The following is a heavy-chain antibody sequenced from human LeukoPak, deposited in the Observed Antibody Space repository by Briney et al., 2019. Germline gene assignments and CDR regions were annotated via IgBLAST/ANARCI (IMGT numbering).Heavy chain of an antibody. Sequence: SVRVSCKASGGTFSSYAISWVRQAPGQGLEWMGRIIPILGIANYAQKFQGRVTITADKSTSTAYMELSSLRSEDTAVYYCASRAYGGNSPEYFQHWGQGTLVTVSS. CDR2: IIPILGIA. CDR1: GGTFSSYA. V-gene: IGHV1-69*04. CDR3: ASRAYGGNSPEYFQH. D-gene: IGHD4-23*01. J-gene: IGHJ1*01.